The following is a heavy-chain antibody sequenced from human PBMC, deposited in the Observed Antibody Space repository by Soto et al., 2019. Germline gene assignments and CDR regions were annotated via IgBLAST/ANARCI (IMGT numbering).Heavy chain of an antibody. D-gene: IGHD7-27*01. J-gene: IGHJ4*02. Sequence: GGSLRLSCAASGFTFSSYAMSWVRQAPGKGLEWVSAISGSGGSTYYADSVKGRFTISRDNSKNTLYLQMNSLRAKDTAVYYCAKDKTGDLIFDYWGQGTLVTVSS. CDR2: ISGSGGST. V-gene: IGHV3-23*01. CDR1: GFTFSSYA. CDR3: AKDKTGDLIFDY.